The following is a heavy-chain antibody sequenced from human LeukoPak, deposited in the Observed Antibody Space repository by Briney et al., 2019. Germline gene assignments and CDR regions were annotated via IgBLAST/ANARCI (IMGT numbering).Heavy chain of an antibody. D-gene: IGHD6-19*01. Sequence: GGSLRLSCAASGFIFKTYEMNWVRQAPGKGLEWVSYISSSGSTIYYADSVKGRFTISRDNAKNSLYLQMNSLRAEDTAVYYCAREGWTFDYWGQGILVTVPS. CDR1: GFIFKTYE. CDR3: AREGWTFDY. V-gene: IGHV3-48*03. J-gene: IGHJ4*02. CDR2: ISSSGSTI.